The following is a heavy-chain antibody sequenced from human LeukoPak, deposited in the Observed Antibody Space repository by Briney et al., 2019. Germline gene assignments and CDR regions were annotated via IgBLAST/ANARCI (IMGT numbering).Heavy chain of an antibody. CDR2: ISYDGSNK. J-gene: IGHJ4*02. V-gene: IGHV3-30*04. CDR1: GFTFSSYA. Sequence: GGSLRLSCAASGFTFSSYAMHWVRQAPGKGLEWVAVISYDGSNKYYADSVKGRFTISRDNSKNTLYLQMNSLRAEDTAVYYCAPRFLYYDYWGQGTLVTVSS. D-gene: IGHD3-3*01. CDR3: APRFLYYDY.